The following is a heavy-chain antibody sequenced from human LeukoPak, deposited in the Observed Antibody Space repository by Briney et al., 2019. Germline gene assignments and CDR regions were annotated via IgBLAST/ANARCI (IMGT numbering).Heavy chain of an antibody. Sequence: GGSLRLSCAASGFTFSSSGMHWVRQAPCKGLDWVAFIRDTGSNRYYADSVKGRFTISRDNSENTVYLQMNSLRAEDTAVYYCAKDQGTGFSDFDYWGQGTLVTVSS. CDR1: GFTFSSSG. V-gene: IGHV3-30*02. CDR2: IRDTGSNR. J-gene: IGHJ4*02. CDR3: AKDQGTGFSDFDY. D-gene: IGHD6-19*01.